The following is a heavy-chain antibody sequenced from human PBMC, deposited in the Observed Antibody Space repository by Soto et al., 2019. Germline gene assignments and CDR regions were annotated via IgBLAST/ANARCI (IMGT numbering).Heavy chain of an antibody. J-gene: IGHJ4*02. CDR3: ARVQRGRPDETPFDY. CDR2: IYYSGST. Sequence: PSETLSLTCTVSGGSVSSGSYYWSWIRRPPGKGLEWIGYIYYSGSTNYNPSLKSRVTISVDTSKNQFSLKLSSVTAADTAVYYCARVQRGRPDETPFDYWGQGTLVTVS. V-gene: IGHV4-61*01. CDR1: GGSVSSGSYY. D-gene: IGHD1-26*01.